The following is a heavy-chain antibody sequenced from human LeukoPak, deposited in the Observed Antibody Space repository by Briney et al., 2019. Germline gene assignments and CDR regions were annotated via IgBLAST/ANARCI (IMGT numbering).Heavy chain of an antibody. V-gene: IGHV3-23*01. J-gene: IGHJ4*02. D-gene: IGHD4-17*01. Sequence: GGSLRLSCAASGFTFSSYAMSWVRQAPGKGLEWVSAISGSGGSTYYADSVKGRFTISRDNSKNTLYLQMNSLRAEDTAVYYCAKALYGDYYPYYFDYWGQGTLVTVSS. CDR1: GFTFSSYA. CDR3: AKALYGDYYPYYFDY. CDR2: ISGSGGST.